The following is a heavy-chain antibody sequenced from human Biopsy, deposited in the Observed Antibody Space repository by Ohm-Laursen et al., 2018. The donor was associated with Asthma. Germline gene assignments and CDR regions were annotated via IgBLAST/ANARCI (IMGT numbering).Heavy chain of an antibody. CDR3: ARDGPVGAPSDY. J-gene: IGHJ4*02. CDR2: INPNSGAT. V-gene: IGHV1-2*06. D-gene: IGHD1-26*01. Sequence: ASVKVSCKASGYPFIGYHIHWMRQAPGQGLERMGRINPNSGATNYAQKFRGRVTMTRDTSISTAYMEVSRLRSDDTAVYYCARDGPVGAPSDYWGQGTLVTVSS. CDR1: GYPFIGYH.